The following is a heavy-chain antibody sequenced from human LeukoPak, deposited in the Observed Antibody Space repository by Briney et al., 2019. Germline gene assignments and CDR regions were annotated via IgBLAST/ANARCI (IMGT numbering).Heavy chain of an antibody. CDR1: GGAFSSYA. CDR2: IIPIFGTA. D-gene: IGHD3-22*01. V-gene: IGHV1-69*13. Sequence: SVKVSCKASGGAFSSYAISWVRQAPGQGLEWMGGIIPIFGTANYAQKFQGRVTITADESTSTAYMELSSLRSEDTAVYYCARVVVTYGGYYYYGMDVWGQGTTVTVS. CDR3: ARVVVTYGGYYYYGMDV. J-gene: IGHJ6*02.